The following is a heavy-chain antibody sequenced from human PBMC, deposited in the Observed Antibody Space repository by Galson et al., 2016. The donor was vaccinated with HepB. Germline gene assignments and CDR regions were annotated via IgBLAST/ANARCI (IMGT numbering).Heavy chain of an antibody. CDR2: INAGGVST. J-gene: IGHJ5*02. CDR1: GFTFTIYA. D-gene: IGHD3-10*01. Sequence: SLRLSCAASGFTFTIYAMSWVRQAPGKGLQWVSTINAGGVSTYYADPVKGRFIISRDNSNNTLFLQMNSLRAEDTAVYYCVKHGGWGWFDPWGQGTLVTVSS. CDR3: VKHGGWGWFDP. V-gene: IGHV3-23*01.